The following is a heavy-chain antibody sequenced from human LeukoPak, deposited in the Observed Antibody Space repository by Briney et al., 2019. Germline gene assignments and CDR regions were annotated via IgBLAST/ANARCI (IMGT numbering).Heavy chain of an antibody. CDR3: ARGGGSYYYFDS. Sequence: ASVKVSCKASGYTFTTYGISWVRQAPGQGLEWMGWISAYNGNTNYAQNLQGRVTMTTDTSTSTAYMELRSLTSDDTAVYHCARGGGSYYYFDSWGQGALVTVSS. D-gene: IGHD1-26*01. CDR2: ISAYNGNT. V-gene: IGHV1-18*01. CDR1: GYTFTTYG. J-gene: IGHJ4*02.